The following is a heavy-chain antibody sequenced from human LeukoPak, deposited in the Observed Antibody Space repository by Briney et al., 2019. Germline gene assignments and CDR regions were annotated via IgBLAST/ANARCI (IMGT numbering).Heavy chain of an antibody. CDR1: GFTVNNNY. CDR3: AREGEHYVGVEYYYYGMDV. Sequence: GGSLRLSCAASGFTVNNNYMSWVRQAPGKGLEWVSVIYSDGSTYYSDSVKGRCTISSDNSKNTVYLQMISLRADDTAVDYCAREGEHYVGVEYYYYGMDVWGQGTTVTVSS. J-gene: IGHJ6*02. CDR2: IYSDGST. D-gene: IGHD1-26*01. V-gene: IGHV3-66*01.